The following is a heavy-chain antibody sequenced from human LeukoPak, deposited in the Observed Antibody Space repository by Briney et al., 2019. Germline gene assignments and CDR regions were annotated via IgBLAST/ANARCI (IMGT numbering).Heavy chain of an antibody. J-gene: IGHJ4*02. CDR3: TLGSLYSSSWYGDY. CDR2: ISGDGGST. D-gene: IGHD6-13*01. CDR1: GFSFDTYA. V-gene: IGHV3-23*01. Sequence: PGGSLRLSCAASGFSFDTYAMTWVRQAPGKGLEWVSAISGDGGSTYYAVSVKGRLTISRDNSKNTLYLQMNGLRAEDTAVYYCTLGSLYSSSWYGDYWGQGTLVTVSS.